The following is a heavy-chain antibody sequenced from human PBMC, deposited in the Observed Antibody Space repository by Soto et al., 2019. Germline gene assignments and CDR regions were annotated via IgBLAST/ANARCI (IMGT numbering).Heavy chain of an antibody. Sequence: PSETLSLTCTVSGGSFTSSSHYWVWIRQPPGKGLEWIGSFYYDGSTYFNPSLKSRVTISVDTSNNQFSLKVNSVTVADTAVYYCARRSHTNWPAYWXHGTQVTVSS. CDR2: FYYDGST. CDR1: GGSFTSSSHY. J-gene: IGHJ5*01. V-gene: IGHV4-39*01. D-gene: IGHD2-15*01. CDR3: ARRSHTNWPAY.